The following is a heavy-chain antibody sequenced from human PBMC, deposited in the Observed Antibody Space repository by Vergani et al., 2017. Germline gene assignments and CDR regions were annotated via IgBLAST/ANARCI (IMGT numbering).Heavy chain of an antibody. V-gene: IGHV1-69*02. J-gene: IGHJ4*02. Sequence: QVQLVQSGAEVKKPGSSVKVSCKASGGTFSSYTISGVPPAPGQGLEWIGRIIPILGIANYAPKFQGSVPITADKSTITAYMELSLLRSEDTAVYYCASGGRRGSFDYWGQGTLVTVSS. CDR1: GGTFSSYT. D-gene: IGHD1-26*01. CDR2: IIPILGIA. CDR3: ASGGRRGSFDY.